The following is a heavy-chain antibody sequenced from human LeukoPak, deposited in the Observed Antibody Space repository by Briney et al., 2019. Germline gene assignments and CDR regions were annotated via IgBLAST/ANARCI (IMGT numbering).Heavy chain of an antibody. CDR1: GFTFSNYR. V-gene: IGHV3-48*04. CDR2: INLDPNTI. Sequence: GGSLRLSCEASGFTFSNYRMHWVRQAPGKGLEWISYINLDPNTIYYADSVKGRFAISRDNAKQSLYLQMNSLRVEDTAIYYCARDVSVNKVTTPFDHWGQGTLVTVAS. D-gene: IGHD1/OR15-1a*01. CDR3: ARDVSVNKVTTPFDH. J-gene: IGHJ4*02.